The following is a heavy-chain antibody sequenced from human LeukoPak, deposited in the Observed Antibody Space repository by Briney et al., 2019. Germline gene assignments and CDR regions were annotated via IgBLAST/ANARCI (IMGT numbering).Heavy chain of an antibody. V-gene: IGHV3-20*04. CDR3: ARVPGSTHYYYMDV. D-gene: IGHD6-13*01. CDR1: GFTFDVYG. J-gene: IGHJ6*03. CDR2: INWNGGST. Sequence: GGSLRLSCAASGFTFDVYGMSWVRQAPGKGLEWVSGINWNGGSTGYADSVKGRFTISRDNAKNSLYLQMNSLRAEDTALYYCARVPGSTHYYYMDVWGKGTTVTVSS.